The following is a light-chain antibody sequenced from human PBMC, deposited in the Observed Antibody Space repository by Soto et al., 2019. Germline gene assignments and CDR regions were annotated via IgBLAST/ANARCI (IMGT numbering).Light chain of an antibody. CDR3: QQYSSHPWT. CDR2: DAS. V-gene: IGKV1-5*01. J-gene: IGKJ1*01. CDR1: RSISNW. Sequence: DIQMTQSPSTLSPSPGERATISCRASRSISNWLAWYQQKPGKAPELLIFDASNLKSGVPSRFSGSGSGTDFTLTISRLQPDDFATYYCQQYSSHPWTFGQGTKVEIK.